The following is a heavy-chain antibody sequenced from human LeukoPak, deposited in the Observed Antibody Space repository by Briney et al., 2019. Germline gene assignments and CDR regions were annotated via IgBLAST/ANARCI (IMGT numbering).Heavy chain of an antibody. D-gene: IGHD5-18*01. CDR3: ARGPRRSIGYSYGPPDY. V-gene: IGHV3-74*01. J-gene: IGHJ4*02. Sequence: GGSLRLSCAASGFTFSSYWMHWVRRAPGKGLVWVSRVNSDGSSTSYADSVKGRFTISRDNAKNTLYLQMNSLRAEDTAVYYCARGPRRSIGYSYGPPDYWGQGTLVTVSS. CDR2: VNSDGSST. CDR1: GFTFSSYW.